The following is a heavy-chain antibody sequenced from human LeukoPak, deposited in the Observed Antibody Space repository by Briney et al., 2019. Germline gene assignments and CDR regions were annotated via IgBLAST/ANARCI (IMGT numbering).Heavy chain of an antibody. V-gene: IGHV4-4*02. Sequence: SETLSLTCAVSGGSISSSNWWSWVRQPPGKGLEWIGEIYHSGSTNYNPSLKSRVTISVDTSKNQFSLKLSSVTAADTAVYYCARDRRDGYNRVPFDYWGQGTLVTVSS. J-gene: IGHJ4*02. CDR2: IYHSGST. CDR3: ARDRRDGYNRVPFDY. CDR1: GGSISSSNW. D-gene: IGHD5-24*01.